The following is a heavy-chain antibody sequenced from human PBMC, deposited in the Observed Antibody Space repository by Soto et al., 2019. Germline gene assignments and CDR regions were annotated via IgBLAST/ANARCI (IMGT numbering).Heavy chain of an antibody. V-gene: IGHV4-39*07. Sequence: PSETLSLTCTVSGGSISSSSYYWGWIRQPPGKGLEWIGETSHDGVTNYNPSLEGRVTISIDKSKNQFYLDLNSVTAADTAVYYCARGKHYYGSGRYYYGMDVWGQGTTVTVS. CDR3: ARGKHYYGSGRYYYGMDV. CDR2: TSHDGVT. J-gene: IGHJ6*02. D-gene: IGHD3-10*01. CDR1: GGSISSSSYY.